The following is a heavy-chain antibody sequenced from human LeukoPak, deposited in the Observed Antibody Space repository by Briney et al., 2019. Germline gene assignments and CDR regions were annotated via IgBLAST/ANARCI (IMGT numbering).Heavy chain of an antibody. Sequence: GGSLRLSCAASGFTFSIYEMNWVRQAPGEGVEGVSYISSSGSNIYYADSVKGRVTISRDNAKNSLYLQMNSLRAADTAVYYCAASGYDYDYYYYMDVWGKGTTVTISS. D-gene: IGHD5-12*01. CDR3: AASGYDYDYYYYMDV. V-gene: IGHV3-48*03. CDR1: GFTFSIYE. J-gene: IGHJ6*03. CDR2: ISSSGSNI.